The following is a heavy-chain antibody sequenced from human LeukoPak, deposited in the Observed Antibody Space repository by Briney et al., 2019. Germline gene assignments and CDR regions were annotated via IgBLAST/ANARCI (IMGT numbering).Heavy chain of an antibody. J-gene: IGHJ3*02. V-gene: IGHV4-59*08. CDR2: IYYSGST. Sequence: SETLSLTCTVSGGSISSYYWSWIRQPPGKGLEWIGYIYYSGSTNSNPSLKSRVTISVDTSKNQFSLKLSSVTAADTAVYYCASWSRLDAFDIWGQGTMVTVSS. CDR1: GGSISSYY. D-gene: IGHD3-3*01. CDR3: ASWSRLDAFDI.